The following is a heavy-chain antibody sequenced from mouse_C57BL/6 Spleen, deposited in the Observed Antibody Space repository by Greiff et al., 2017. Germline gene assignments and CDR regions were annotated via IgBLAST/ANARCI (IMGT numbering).Heavy chain of an antibody. Sequence: VKLVASGPGLVAPSQCLSITCTVSGFSLTSYGVHWVRQPPGQGLAWLVVIWSDGSTTYNSALKSRLSISNDNTKSQVFLKMNSLQTDDTAMYYCARHGDDDYFDYWGQGTTLTVSS. D-gene: IGHD2-3*01. CDR1: GFSLTSYG. CDR3: ARHGDDDYFDY. V-gene: IGHV2-6-1*01. J-gene: IGHJ2*01. CDR2: IWSDGST.